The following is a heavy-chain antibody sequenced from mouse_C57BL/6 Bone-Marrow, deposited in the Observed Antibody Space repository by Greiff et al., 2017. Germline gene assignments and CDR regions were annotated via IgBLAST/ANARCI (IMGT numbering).Heavy chain of an antibody. J-gene: IGHJ1*03. D-gene: IGHD1-1*01. CDR3: ARVGYGSSFWYFDV. CDR2: ISDGGSYT. Sequence: EVQLVESGGGLVKPGGSLKLSCAASGFTFSSYAMSWVRQTPEKRLEWVATISDGGSYTYYPDNVKGRFTISRDNAKNNLYLQMSHLKSEDTAMYYCARVGYGSSFWYFDVWGTGTTVTVSS. V-gene: IGHV5-4*01. CDR1: GFTFSSYA.